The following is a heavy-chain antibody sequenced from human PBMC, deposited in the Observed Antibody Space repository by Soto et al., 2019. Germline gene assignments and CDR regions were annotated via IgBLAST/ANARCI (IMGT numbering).Heavy chain of an antibody. CDR2: ISGSGGAV. J-gene: IGHJ5*02. V-gene: IGHV3-48*03. D-gene: IGHD2-2*01. CDR1: GFTFSAYD. Sequence: EDQLVESGGALVQPGGTLRLSCAASGFTFSAYDMNWVRQAPGKGLEWIAHISGSGGAVHHADSVKGRFTISRDNAKNTLFLQLSGLRVDDTAVYFCTRELGLTCTSASCSYHWFDVWGQGTLVTVSS. CDR3: TRELGLTCTSASCSYHWFDV.